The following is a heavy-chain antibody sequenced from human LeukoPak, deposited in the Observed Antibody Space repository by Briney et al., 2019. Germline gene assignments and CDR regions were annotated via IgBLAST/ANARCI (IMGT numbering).Heavy chain of an antibody. CDR3: ARLYSGSIYFDY. D-gene: IGHD5-12*01. CDR2: IIPMSDTA. Sequence: SVKVSCKASGGTFNSYAISWVRQAPGQGLEWMGGIIPMSDTANYPQKFRGRVTMTRDTSISTAYMELSRLRSDDTAVYYCARLYSGSIYFDYWGQGTLVTVSS. CDR1: GGTFNSYA. J-gene: IGHJ4*02. V-gene: IGHV1-69*05.